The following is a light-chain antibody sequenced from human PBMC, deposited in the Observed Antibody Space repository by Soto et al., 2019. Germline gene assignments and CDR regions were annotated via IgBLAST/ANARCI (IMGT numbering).Light chain of an antibody. V-gene: IGKV4-1*01. CDR2: WAS. Sequence: DIVMTQSPDSLAVSLGEGATINCKSSQSLVHSSNNKHYLAWYQKKPGQPPKLLIYWASTRDSGVPDRFSGSGSGTNFTLTISSLQAEDVAVYYGQQYHSTSLTFGGWTKVEIK. CDR3: QQYHSTSLT. CDR1: QSLVHSSNNKHY. J-gene: IGKJ4*01.